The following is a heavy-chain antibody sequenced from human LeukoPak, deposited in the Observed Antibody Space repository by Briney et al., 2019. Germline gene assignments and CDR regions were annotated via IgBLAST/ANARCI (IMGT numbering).Heavy chain of an antibody. CDR1: GFTFSDYY. CDR3: ARDASRGILTGYYYYMDV. D-gene: IGHD3-9*01. CDR2: ISSSGSTI. V-gene: IGHV3-11*04. Sequence: GGSLRLSCAASGFTFSDYYMSWIRQAPGKGLEWVSYISSSGSTIYYADSVKGRFTISRDNAKNSLYLQMNSLRAEDTAVYYCARDASRGILTGYYYYMDVWGKGTTVTVSS. J-gene: IGHJ6*03.